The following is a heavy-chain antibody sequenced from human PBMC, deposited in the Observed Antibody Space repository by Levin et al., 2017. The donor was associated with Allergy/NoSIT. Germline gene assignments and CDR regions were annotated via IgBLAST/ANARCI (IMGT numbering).Heavy chain of an antibody. CDR2: INPSGGST. CDR3: ARVDSQEYSSSQSSLGA. Sequence: ASVKVSCKASGYTFTSYYMHWVRQAPGQGLEWMGIINPSGGSTSYAQKFQGRVTMTRDTSTSTVYMELSSLRSEDTAVYYCARVDSQEYSSSQSSLGAWGQGTLVTVSS. D-gene: IGHD6-13*01. J-gene: IGHJ5*02. V-gene: IGHV1-46*01. CDR1: GYTFTSYY.